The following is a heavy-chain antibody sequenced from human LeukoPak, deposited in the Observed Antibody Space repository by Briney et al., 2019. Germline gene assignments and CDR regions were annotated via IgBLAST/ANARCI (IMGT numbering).Heavy chain of an antibody. CDR1: GGSISSGGYY. D-gene: IGHD1-26*01. CDR2: IYHSGST. J-gene: IGHJ3*02. CDR3: ARDCFSGEDSGIPRDAFDI. V-gene: IGHV4-30-2*01. Sequence: NPSQTLSLTCTVSGGSISSGGYYWSWIRQPPGKGLEWIGYIYHSGSTYYNPSLKSRVTISVDRSKNQFSLKLSSVTAADTAVYYCARDCFSGEDSGIPRDAFDIWGQGTMVTVSS.